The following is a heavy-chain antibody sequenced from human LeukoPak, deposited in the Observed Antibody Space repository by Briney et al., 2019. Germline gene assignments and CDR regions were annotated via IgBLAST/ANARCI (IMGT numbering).Heavy chain of an antibody. D-gene: IGHD6-13*01. CDR3: ARAGDSNWANYYYGLDV. V-gene: IGHV1-46*01. Sequence: ASVKVSCKASGYTFTSYHIHWVRQAPGQGLEWMGIITPSNGFTTHAQKFQGRLTMTRDTSTSTVHMELNSLTPEDTAVYYCARAGDSNWANYYYGLDVWGKGTTVTVSS. J-gene: IGHJ6*04. CDR1: GYTFTSYH. CDR2: ITPSNGFT.